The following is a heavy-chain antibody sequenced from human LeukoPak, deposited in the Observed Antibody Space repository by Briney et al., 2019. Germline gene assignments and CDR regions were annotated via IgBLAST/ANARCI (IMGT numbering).Heavy chain of an antibody. CDR3: AKDLSSIAAAGTPLDY. D-gene: IGHD6-13*01. CDR1: GFTFSSYA. V-gene: IGHV3-23*01. J-gene: IGHJ4*02. Sequence: GGSLRLSCAASGFTFSSYAMSWVRQAPGKGLEWGSAISGSGGSTYYADSGKGRFTISRDNSKNTLYLQMNSLRAEDTAVYYCAKDLSSIAAAGTPLDYWGQGTLVTVSS. CDR2: ISGSGGST.